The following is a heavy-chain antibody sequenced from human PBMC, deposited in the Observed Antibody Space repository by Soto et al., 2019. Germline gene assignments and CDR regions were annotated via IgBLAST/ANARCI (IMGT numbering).Heavy chain of an antibody. Sequence: SETLSLTCDVSGDSISTSSYYWGWIRQPPGKGLEWIASIYYSGSTYYNPSLKSRVTISVDTSKNQFSLKLSSVTAADTAVYYCASRLFTFGGVIVTSVLDAFDIWGQGTMVTVSS. CDR3: ASRLFTFGGVIVTSVLDAFDI. V-gene: IGHV4-39*01. D-gene: IGHD3-16*02. CDR1: GDSISTSSYY. CDR2: IYYSGST. J-gene: IGHJ3*02.